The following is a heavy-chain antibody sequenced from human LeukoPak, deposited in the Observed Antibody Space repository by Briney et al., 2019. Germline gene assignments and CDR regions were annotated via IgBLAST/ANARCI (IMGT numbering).Heavy chain of an antibody. CDR2: IYDSGST. J-gene: IGHJ4*02. CDR1: GGSISSYS. D-gene: IGHD3-22*01. V-gene: IGHV4-59*01. Sequence: SETLSLTCAVSGGSISSYSWSWIRQPPGKGLEWIGYIYDSGSTNYNPSLKSRVTISVATSKNQFSLKLSSVTAADTAVYYCARVTYYYDSSGYYTYYFDYWGQGTLVTVSS. CDR3: ARVTYYYDSSGYYTYYFDY.